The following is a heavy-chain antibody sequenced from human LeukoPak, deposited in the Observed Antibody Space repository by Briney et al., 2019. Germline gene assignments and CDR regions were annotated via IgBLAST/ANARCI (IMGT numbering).Heavy chain of an antibody. D-gene: IGHD6-13*01. CDR3: ARGRFAIGPGGTGLGI. V-gene: IGHV4-59*12. J-gene: IGHJ3*02. CDR2: IYNTGST. Sequence: SETLSLTCTVSGGSISSSYWSWIRQPPGKGLEWIGYIYNTGSTNYNPSLKSRVTVDTSKNQFSLKLNSVTAADTAVYYCARGRFAIGPGGTGLGIWGQGTMVTVSS. CDR1: GGSISSSY.